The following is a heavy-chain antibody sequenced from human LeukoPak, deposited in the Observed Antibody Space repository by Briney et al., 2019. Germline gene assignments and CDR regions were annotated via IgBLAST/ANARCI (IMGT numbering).Heavy chain of an antibody. V-gene: IGHV3-48*02. CDR2: ISSSSSTI. D-gene: IGHD3-22*01. CDR1: GFTFSSYS. CDR3: AREAVYYDSSGYNPNYYFDY. Sequence: PGGSLRLSCAASGFTFSSYSMNWARQAPGKGLEWVSYISSSSSTIYYADSVKGRFTISRDNAKNSLYLQMNSLRDEDTAVYYCAREAVYYDSSGYNPNYYFDYWGQGTLVTVSS. J-gene: IGHJ4*02.